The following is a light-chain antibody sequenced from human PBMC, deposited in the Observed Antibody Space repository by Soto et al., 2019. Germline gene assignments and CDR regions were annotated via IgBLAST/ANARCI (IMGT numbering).Light chain of an antibody. CDR1: QSVSTY. CDR3: QKRTNWPQT. Sequence: EIVLTQSPATLSLSPGERATLSCRASQSVSTYLAWYQQKPGQAPRLLIYGASNRATGIPGRFSGSGSGTDFTLTLSSLEPEDFAVYYCQKRTNWPQTFGQGTKVEIK. V-gene: IGKV3-11*01. CDR2: GAS. J-gene: IGKJ1*01.